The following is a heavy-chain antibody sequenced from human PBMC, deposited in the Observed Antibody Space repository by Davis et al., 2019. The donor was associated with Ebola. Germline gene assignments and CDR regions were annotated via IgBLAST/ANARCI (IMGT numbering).Heavy chain of an antibody. D-gene: IGHD1-26*01. CDR2: IWFDGSNE. CDR1: GFTFSDFA. J-gene: IGHJ4*02. Sequence: GESLKISCAASGFTFSDFAMHWVRQAPGKGLEWVAVIWFDGSNEYYADSVKGRFTISRDNSKNTLYLQMNSLRAEDTAVYYCAKGNSWELPQLDYWGQGTLVTVSS. CDR3: AKGNSWELPQLDY. V-gene: IGHV3-30*02.